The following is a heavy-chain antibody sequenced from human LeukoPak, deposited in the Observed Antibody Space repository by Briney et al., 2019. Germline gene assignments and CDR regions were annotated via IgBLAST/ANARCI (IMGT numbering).Heavy chain of an antibody. CDR1: GFTFSDYY. CDR3: AKVFVRYYYHYMDV. CDR2: ISSSGSTI. Sequence: PGGSLRLSCAAFGFTFSDYYMSWIRQAPGKGLEWVSYISSSGSTIYYADSVKGRFTISRDNSKNTLYLQMNSLRAEDTAVYYCAKVFVRYYYHYMDVWGKGTTVTVSS. J-gene: IGHJ6*03. D-gene: IGHD3-10*02. V-gene: IGHV3-11*01.